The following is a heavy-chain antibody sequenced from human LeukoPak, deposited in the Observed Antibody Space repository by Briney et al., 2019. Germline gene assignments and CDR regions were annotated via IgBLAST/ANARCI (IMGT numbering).Heavy chain of an antibody. CDR3: ARALPAAGNYFDY. CDR1: AFTFSTYA. Sequence: GGSLRLSCAASAFTFSTYAMHWVRQAPGKGLGWVAFISYDGSNKYYADSVKGRFTISRDNSKNTLYLQMNSLRAEDTAMYYCARALPAAGNYFDYWGQGTLVTVSS. J-gene: IGHJ4*02. D-gene: IGHD6-13*01. V-gene: IGHV3-30*14. CDR2: ISYDGSNK.